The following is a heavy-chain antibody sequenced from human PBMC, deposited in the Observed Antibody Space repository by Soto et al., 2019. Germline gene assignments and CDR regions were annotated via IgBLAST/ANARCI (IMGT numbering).Heavy chain of an antibody. D-gene: IGHD3-16*02. CDR1: GFTFGDYA. CDR3: RSSPSHRENAFDI. Sequence: PGGSLRLSCTASGFTFGDYAMSWFRQAPGKGLEWVGFIRSKAYGGTTEYAASVKGRFTISRDDSKSIAYLQMNSLKTEDTVVYYCRSSPSHRENAFDIWGQGTMVTVSS. CDR2: IRSKAYGGTT. V-gene: IGHV3-49*03. J-gene: IGHJ3*02.